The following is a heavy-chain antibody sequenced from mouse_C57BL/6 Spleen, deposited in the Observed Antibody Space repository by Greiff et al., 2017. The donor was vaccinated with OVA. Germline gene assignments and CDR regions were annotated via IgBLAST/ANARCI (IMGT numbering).Heavy chain of an antibody. D-gene: IGHD1-1*01. CDR1: GFTFSSYA. CDR2: ISDGGSYT. V-gene: IGHV5-4*01. Sequence: EVQRVESGGGLVKPGGSLKLSCAASGFTFSSYAMSWVRQTPEKRLEWVATISDGGSYTYYPDNVKGRFTISRDNAKNNLYLQMSHLKSEDTAMYYCARDHYGSSVYAMDYWGQGTSVTVSS. J-gene: IGHJ4*01. CDR3: ARDHYGSSVYAMDY.